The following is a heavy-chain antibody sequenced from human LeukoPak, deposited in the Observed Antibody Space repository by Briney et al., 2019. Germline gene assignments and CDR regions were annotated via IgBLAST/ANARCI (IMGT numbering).Heavy chain of an antibody. CDR2: ISGSGGST. V-gene: IGHV3-23*01. CDR3: ARGGLKYYDFWSGYYTWDYGMDV. J-gene: IGHJ6*02. CDR1: GFTFSSYA. D-gene: IGHD3-3*01. Sequence: GGSLRLSCAASGFTFSSYAMSWVRQAPGKGLEWVSAISGSGGSTYYADSVKGRFTISRDNSKNTLYLQMNSLRAEDTAVYYCARGGLKYYDFWSGYYTWDYGMDVWGQGTTVTVSS.